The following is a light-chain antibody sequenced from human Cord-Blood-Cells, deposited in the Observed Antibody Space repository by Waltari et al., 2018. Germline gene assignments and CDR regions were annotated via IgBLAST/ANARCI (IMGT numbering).Light chain of an antibody. J-gene: IGKJ3*01. CDR3: QQSYSTPPFT. Sequence: DIQMTQCPSSLSASVGVRVTITCRASQSISSYVNWFQQKPGKAPKLLIYTASSWQSGVQSRFIDSESGTDFTLTIICLQPEDFATYYCQQSYSTPPFTFGPGTKVYIK. V-gene: IGKV1-39*01. CDR2: TAS. CDR1: QSISSY.